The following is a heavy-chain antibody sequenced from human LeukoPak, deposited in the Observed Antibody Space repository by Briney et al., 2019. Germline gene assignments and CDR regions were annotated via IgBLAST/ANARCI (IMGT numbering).Heavy chain of an antibody. Sequence: GESLKISCKGSGYSFTSYWIGWVRQMPGKGLEWMGIIYPGDSDTRYSPSFQGQVTISADKSISTAYLQWSSLKASDTAMYYCARLQYSRGHLYYYYYYMDVWGKGTTVTVSS. CDR1: GYSFTSYW. J-gene: IGHJ6*03. CDR2: IYPGDSDT. D-gene: IGHD4-11*01. CDR3: ARLQYSRGHLYYYYYYMDV. V-gene: IGHV5-51*01.